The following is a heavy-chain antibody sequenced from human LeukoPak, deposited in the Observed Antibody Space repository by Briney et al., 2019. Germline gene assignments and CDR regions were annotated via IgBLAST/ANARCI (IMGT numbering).Heavy chain of an antibody. CDR1: GYTFTGYY. CDR2: INPNSGGT. Sequence: ASVKVSCKASGYTFTGYYMHWVRQAPGQGLEWMGWINPNSGGTNYAQKFQGRVTMTRDTSISTAYMELSRLRSDDTAVYYCARGAAGWSGWYSRSSYYYYMDVWGKGTTVTVSS. CDR3: ARGAAGWSGWYSRSSYYYYMDV. D-gene: IGHD6-19*01. V-gene: IGHV1-2*02. J-gene: IGHJ6*03.